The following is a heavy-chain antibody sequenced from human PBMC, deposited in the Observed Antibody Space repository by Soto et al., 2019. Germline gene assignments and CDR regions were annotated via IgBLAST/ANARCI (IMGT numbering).Heavy chain of an antibody. V-gene: IGHV1-46*01. CDR2: INPGGGRT. J-gene: IGHJ4*02. CDR1: GYTFTSYY. D-gene: IGHD2-21*02. Sequence: QVQLVQSGAEVTKPGASVKLSCKASGYTFTSYYIHWVRQAPGQGLEWVAMINPGGGRTKNAQMFQGRVTMTRYKSTGKVDMELSSLTSADTAVYYCASGPSCGGDCYLFDYWGQGSLVTVSA. CDR3: ASGPSCGGDCYLFDY.